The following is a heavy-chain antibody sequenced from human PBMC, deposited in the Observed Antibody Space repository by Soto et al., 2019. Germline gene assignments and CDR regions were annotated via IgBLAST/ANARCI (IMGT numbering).Heavy chain of an antibody. J-gene: IGHJ6*02. CDR1: GGSISSGDYY. CDR3: AREDKLRYYDFWSGYYSGGMDV. D-gene: IGHD3-3*01. V-gene: IGHV4-30-4*01. Sequence: PSETLSLTCTVSGGSISSGDYYWSWIRQPPGKGLEWIGYIYYSGSTYYNPSLKSRVTISVDTSKNQFSLKLSSVTAADTAVYYCAREDKLRYYDFWSGYYSGGMDVWGQGTTVTV. CDR2: IYYSGST.